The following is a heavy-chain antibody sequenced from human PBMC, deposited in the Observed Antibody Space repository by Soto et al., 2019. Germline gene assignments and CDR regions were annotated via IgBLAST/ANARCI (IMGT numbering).Heavy chain of an antibody. J-gene: IGHJ6*02. CDR2: IIPIFGTA. Sequence: ASVKVSCKASGGTFSSYAISWVRQAPGQGLEWMGGIIPIFGTANYARKFQGRVTITADKSTSTAYMELSSLRSEDTAVYYCARVMDTAMVIYYYYGMDVWGQGTTVTVSS. V-gene: IGHV1-69*06. CDR3: ARVMDTAMVIYYYYGMDV. D-gene: IGHD5-18*01. CDR1: GGTFSSYA.